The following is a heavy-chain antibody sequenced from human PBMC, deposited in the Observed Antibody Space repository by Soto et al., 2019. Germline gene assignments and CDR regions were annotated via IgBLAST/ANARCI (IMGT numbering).Heavy chain of an antibody. CDR1: GYTFTSYG. CDR3: ARDRRFSMTVTKGPYYYYGMDV. J-gene: IGHJ6*02. Sequence: ASVKVSCKASGYTFTSYGISWVRQAPGQGLEWMGWISAYNGNTNYAQKLQGRVTMTTDTSTSTAYMELRSLRSDDTAVYYCARDRRFSMTVTKGPYYYYGMDVWGQGTTVTVSS. D-gene: IGHD4-17*01. V-gene: IGHV1-18*01. CDR2: ISAYNGNT.